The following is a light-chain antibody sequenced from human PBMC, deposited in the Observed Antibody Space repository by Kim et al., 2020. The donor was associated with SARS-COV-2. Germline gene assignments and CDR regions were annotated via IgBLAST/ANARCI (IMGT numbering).Light chain of an antibody. V-gene: IGLV1-47*01. CDR3: AAWDDSLSGVV. CDR1: SPNIGSNY. J-gene: IGLJ2*01. Sequence: GXRVTFLCSGSSPNIGSNYVYWYQQLPGAAPKLLIYRNNQRPSGVPDRFSGSKSGTSASLAISGLRSEDEADYYCAAWDDSLSGVVFGGGTQLTVL. CDR2: RNN.